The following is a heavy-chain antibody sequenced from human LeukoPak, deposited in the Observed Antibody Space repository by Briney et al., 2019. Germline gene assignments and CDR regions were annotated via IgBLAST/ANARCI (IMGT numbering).Heavy chain of an antibody. D-gene: IGHD5/OR15-5a*01. CDR3: ITVYDHVAR. Sequence: GGSLRLSCVASGFTFTNAWMDWVRQPPGKGLEWVGRIKSKPSGGTADYAAPVRGRFTISRDDSKNTLDRQMSTLKTEDAGVYFCITVYDHVARWGQGTLVTVSS. J-gene: IGHJ4*02. CDR2: IKSKPSGGTA. CDR1: GFTFTNAW. V-gene: IGHV3-15*01.